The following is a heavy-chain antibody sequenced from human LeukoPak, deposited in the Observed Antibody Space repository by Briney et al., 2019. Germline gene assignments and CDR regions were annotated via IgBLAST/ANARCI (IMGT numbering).Heavy chain of an antibody. CDR1: GFTFSNYA. D-gene: IGHD6-6*01. Sequence: HPGGSLRLSCVTSGFTFSNYAMSWVRQAPGKGLEWVSDITKSGRDTFYADSVKGRFTISRDNSKNTLYLQMNSLRAEDTAVYYCAKDSSDSSSSWPYYYYYMDVWGKGTTVTVSS. CDR2: ITKSGRDT. J-gene: IGHJ6*03. CDR3: AKDSSDSSSSWPYYYYYMDV. V-gene: IGHV3-23*01.